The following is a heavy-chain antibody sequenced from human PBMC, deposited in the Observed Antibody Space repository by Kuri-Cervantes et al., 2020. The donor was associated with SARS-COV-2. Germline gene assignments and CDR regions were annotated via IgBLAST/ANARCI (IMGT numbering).Heavy chain of an antibody. J-gene: IGHJ6*03. CDR1: GYTFTGYY. V-gene: IGHV1-2*02. CDR2: INPNSGGT. Sequence: ASVKVSCKASGYTFTGYYMHWVRQAPGQGLEWMVWINPNSGGTNYAQKFQGRVTMTRDTSISTAYMELSRLRSDDTAVYYCARGITFGGVIVIGMGSDYMDVWGKGPRSPSP. CDR3: ARGITFGGVIVIGMGSDYMDV. D-gene: IGHD3-16*02.